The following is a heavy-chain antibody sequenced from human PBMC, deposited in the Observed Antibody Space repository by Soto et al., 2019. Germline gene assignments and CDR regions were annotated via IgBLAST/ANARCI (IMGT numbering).Heavy chain of an antibody. D-gene: IGHD5-12*01. V-gene: IGHV3-64*01. CDR3: ARGTRDGYNYGSFDY. Sequence: EVQLVESGGGLVQPGGSLRLSCAASGFTFSSYAIHWVRQAPGKGLEYVSAISSNGGSTYYANSVKGRFTISRDNSNNTLYLQMGSLRAEDMAVYYCARGTRDGYNYGSFDYWGQGTLVTVSS. CDR1: GFTFSSYA. J-gene: IGHJ4*02. CDR2: ISSNGGST.